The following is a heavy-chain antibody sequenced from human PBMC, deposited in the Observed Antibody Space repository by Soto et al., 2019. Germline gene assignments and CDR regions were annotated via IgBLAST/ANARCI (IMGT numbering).Heavy chain of an antibody. V-gene: IGHV3-23*01. Sequence: EVQLSGSGGGLVQPGGSLRLSCAASGFTFSSYAMSWVRQAPGKGLEWVSAISGSSTSTYYADSVKGRFTISRDNSQNTLYLQINSLRAEDTAVYYCAKDPSSGFAMENYFDYWGQGTLVTVSS. D-gene: IGHD3-10*01. J-gene: IGHJ4*02. CDR3: AKDPSSGFAMENYFDY. CDR1: GFTFSSYA. CDR2: ISGSSTST.